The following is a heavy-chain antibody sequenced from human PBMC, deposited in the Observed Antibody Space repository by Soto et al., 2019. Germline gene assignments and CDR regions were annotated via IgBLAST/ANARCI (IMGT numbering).Heavy chain of an antibody. Sequence: QVQLVESGGGVVQPGKSLKLSCAASGFSFSSQTMHWVRQAPGKGLEWVAVISHGSNKYYADSVKGRFTISRDNSKNTVSLQMNGRTPEDTAMYYCAKERFAEFDYWGPGTLVTVSS. V-gene: IGHV3-30*18. J-gene: IGHJ4*02. CDR3: AKERFAEFDY. CDR1: GFSFSSQT. CDR2: ISHGSNK.